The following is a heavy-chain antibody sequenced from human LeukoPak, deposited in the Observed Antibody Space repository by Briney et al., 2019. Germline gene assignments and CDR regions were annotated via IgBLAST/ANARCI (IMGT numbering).Heavy chain of an antibody. V-gene: IGHV3-7*01. Sequence: PGGSLILSCTVSGFTFSNYWMRWVRQAPGKGLEWVASIDKNGREKRYVDSVEGRFTISRDNAKNSVYLQMTSLGAEDTAVYYCATYTQNFGAPGTDYWRQGTLVTVSS. CDR3: ATYTQNFGAPGTDY. J-gene: IGHJ4*02. CDR1: GFTFSNYW. D-gene: IGHD3-10*01. CDR2: IDKNGREK.